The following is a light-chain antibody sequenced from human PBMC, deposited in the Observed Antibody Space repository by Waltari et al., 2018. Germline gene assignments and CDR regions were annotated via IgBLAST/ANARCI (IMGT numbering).Light chain of an antibody. J-gene: IGLJ2*01. CDR3: SSYAGSSKGV. Sequence: QSGLTQPASVSGSPRHSITSSCTGTRSDVWNDKRVSWYQQHPGKAPKLMIYAVRKRPSGVSDRCSGSKSGDVACLTISGLQPEDEAEYFCSSYAGSSKGVFGGGTKVTVL. CDR1: RSDVWNDKR. CDR2: AVR. V-gene: IGLV2-23*02.